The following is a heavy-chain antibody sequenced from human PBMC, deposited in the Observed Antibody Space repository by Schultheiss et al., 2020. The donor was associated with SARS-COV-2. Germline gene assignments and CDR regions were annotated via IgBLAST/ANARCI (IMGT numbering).Heavy chain of an antibody. CDR2: LSVSGST. Sequence: GGSLRLSCAASGFSFSSCGMHWVRQAPGKGLEWVSDLSVSGSTYYADSVKGRFTISRDNSKNTLFLQMNSLRAEDTAVYYCASGAGVYYDILTGYYGLGYYYGMDVWGQGTTVTVSS. CDR3: ASGAGVYYDILTGYYGLGYYYGMDV. V-gene: IGHV3-23*01. D-gene: IGHD3-9*01. J-gene: IGHJ6*02. CDR1: GFSFSSCG.